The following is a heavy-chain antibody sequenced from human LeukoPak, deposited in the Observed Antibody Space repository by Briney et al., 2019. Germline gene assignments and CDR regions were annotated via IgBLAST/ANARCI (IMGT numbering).Heavy chain of an antibody. V-gene: IGHV4-39*07. J-gene: IGHJ5*02. CDR3: ARTGGPKDNWFDP. D-gene: IGHD1-1*01. Sequence: SETMSLASPVDGPSISSSSYYWDWLRQPPLKGLEWIGSIYYSGSTYYNPSLKSRVTISVDTSKNQFSLKLSSVTAADTAVYYCARTGGPKDNWFDPWGQGTLVTVSS. CDR1: GPSISSSSYY. CDR2: IYYSGST.